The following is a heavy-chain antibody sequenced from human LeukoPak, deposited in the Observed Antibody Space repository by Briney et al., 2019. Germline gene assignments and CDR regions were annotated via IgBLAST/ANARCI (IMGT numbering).Heavy chain of an antibody. CDR2: IKKDGSEK. D-gene: IGHD3-10*01. CDR1: GITFSSYW. J-gene: IGHJ4*02. Sequence: GGSLRLSCATSGITFSSYWMSWVRQAPGKGLEWVASIKKDGSEKYYVDSVKGRFTISRDNAKELLFLRMNSLRAEDTAVYFCVRDNAYGSRSPGVCWGQGALVTVYS. V-gene: IGHV3-7*03. CDR3: VRDNAYGSRSPGVC.